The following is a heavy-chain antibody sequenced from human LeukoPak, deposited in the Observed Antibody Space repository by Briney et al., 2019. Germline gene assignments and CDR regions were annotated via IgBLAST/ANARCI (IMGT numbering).Heavy chain of an antibody. V-gene: IGHV3-53*01. CDR2: LYSDGRT. Sequence: GGSLRLSCAASGFTVSSNYMTWVRQAPGKWLEWVAILYSDGRTYYADSVKGRFTISRDNSKNGLSLDMNSLRAEDTALYYCARCAGYYNYFYMDVWGRGTTVTVSS. CDR1: GFTVSSNY. J-gene: IGHJ6*03. CDR3: ARCAGYYNYFYMDV.